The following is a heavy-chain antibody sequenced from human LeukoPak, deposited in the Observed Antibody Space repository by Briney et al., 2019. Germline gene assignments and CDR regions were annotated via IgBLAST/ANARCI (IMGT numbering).Heavy chain of an antibody. CDR3: VKDPRDTYGTNWFVS. CDR2: ISGTGGAT. CDR1: GFSFGNYA. V-gene: IGHV3-23*01. Sequence: GGSLRLSCVASGFSFGNYAMSWVRQAPGKGLQWVSQISGTGGATWFAGFARDRFTISRDNSKKTLYLQMSGLRVEDTAMYYCVKDPRDTYGTNWFVSWGQGTILIVSS. D-gene: IGHD2-21*01. J-gene: IGHJ5*01.